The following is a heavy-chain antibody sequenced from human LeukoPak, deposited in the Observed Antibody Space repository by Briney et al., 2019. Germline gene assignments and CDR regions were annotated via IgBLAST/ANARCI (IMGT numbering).Heavy chain of an antibody. D-gene: IGHD3-10*01. J-gene: IGHJ4*02. CDR2: VSAHSLDK. Sequence: PGGSLRLSCAASGFTFSSYAMHWVRQAPGKGLEWLAVVSAHSLDKFYASSVRGRFTISKDTSKNTLSLQMNSLRSDDSGVYYCARAFTPGIRKALWIGDSLWDQGTLVTVSS. V-gene: IGHV3-30*04. CDR3: ARAFTPGIRKALWIGDSL. CDR1: GFTFSSYA.